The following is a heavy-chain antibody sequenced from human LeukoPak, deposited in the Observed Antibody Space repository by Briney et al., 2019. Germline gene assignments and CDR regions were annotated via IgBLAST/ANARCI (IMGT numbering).Heavy chain of an antibody. CDR2: INPDGRDT. Sequence: GGSLRLSCVVSGFTFNRCWMNWVRQAPGKELEWVAHINPDGRDTYYVDSVKGRFTISRDNAQNSMYLQMNSLRVEDTAVYYCTSWGDTTAEYFQRWGQGTLVTVSS. J-gene: IGHJ1*01. D-gene: IGHD2-21*02. V-gene: IGHV3-7*01. CDR3: TSWGDTTAEYFQR. CDR1: GFTFNRCW.